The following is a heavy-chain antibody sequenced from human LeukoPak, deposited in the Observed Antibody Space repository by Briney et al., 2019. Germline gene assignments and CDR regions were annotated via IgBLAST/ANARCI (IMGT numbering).Heavy chain of an antibody. CDR1: GVPFSGYY. CDR2: INHSGST. J-gene: IGHJ4*02. Sequence: SETLSLTCAVYGVPFSGYYWSWIRQPPGKRPEWIGEINHSGSTNYNPSLKSRVTISVDTSKNQFSLKLSSVTAADTAVYYCASTAEDYGGNSVDYWAREPWSPSPQ. CDR3: ASTAEDYGGNSVDY. D-gene: IGHD4-23*01. V-gene: IGHV4-34*01.